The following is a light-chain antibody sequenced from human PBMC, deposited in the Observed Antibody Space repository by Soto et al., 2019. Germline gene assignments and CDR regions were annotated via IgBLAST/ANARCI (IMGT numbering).Light chain of an antibody. J-gene: IGLJ2*01. Sequence: QSVLTQPPSESGTPGQRVTISCSGSRSNIGSNTVNWYQQVPGTAPKFLIYSNNQRPSGVPKRFSGSKSGTSASLAISGLQSEDEADYYCATWDDSLPAVFGGGTKLTVL. CDR1: RSNIGSNT. CDR3: ATWDDSLPAV. V-gene: IGLV1-44*01. CDR2: SNN.